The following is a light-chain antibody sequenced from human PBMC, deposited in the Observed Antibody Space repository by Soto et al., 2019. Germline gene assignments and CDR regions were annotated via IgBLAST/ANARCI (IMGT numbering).Light chain of an antibody. CDR3: QHYNNWPYT. CDR2: RAS. V-gene: IGKV3-15*01. Sequence: EIVMTQSPATLSVSPGGSATLTCRASQHVSSNFAWYRQKPGQAPTLLIYRASTRATGIPSRFSGSGSGTESTLTITSLQSEDFAVYYCQHYNNWPYTSGNGTKLEIK. CDR1: QHVSSN. J-gene: IGKJ2*01.